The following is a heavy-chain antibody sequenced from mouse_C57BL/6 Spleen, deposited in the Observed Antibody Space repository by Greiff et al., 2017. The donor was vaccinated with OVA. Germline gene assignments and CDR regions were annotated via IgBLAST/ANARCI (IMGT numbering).Heavy chain of an antibody. CDR2: IWSDGST. V-gene: IGHV2-6*03. Sequence: VQLQQSGPGLVAPSQSLSITCTVSGFSLTSYGVHWVRQPPGKGLEWLVVIWSDGSTTYNSALKSRLSISKDNSKSQVFLKMNGLQTDDTAMYYCASQYGNYGAMDYWGQGTSVTVSS. CDR1: GFSLTSYG. CDR3: ASQYGNYGAMDY. J-gene: IGHJ4*01. D-gene: IGHD2-10*02.